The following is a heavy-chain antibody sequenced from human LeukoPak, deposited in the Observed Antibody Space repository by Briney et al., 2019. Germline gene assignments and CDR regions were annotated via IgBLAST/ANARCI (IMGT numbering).Heavy chain of an antibody. Sequence: GGSLRLSCTASGFTFGDYAMSWVRQAPGKGLEWGGFIRSKAYGGTTEYAASVKGRFTISRDDSKSIASLQMNSLKTEDTAVYYCTREEYYYDSSGYYRYWGQGTLVTVSS. V-gene: IGHV3-49*04. D-gene: IGHD3-22*01. CDR1: GFTFGDYA. CDR3: TREEYYYDSSGYYRY. J-gene: IGHJ4*02. CDR2: IRSKAYGGTT.